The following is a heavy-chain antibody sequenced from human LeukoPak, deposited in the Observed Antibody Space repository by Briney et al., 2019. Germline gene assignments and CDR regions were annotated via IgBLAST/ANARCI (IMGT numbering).Heavy chain of an antibody. CDR2: IIPIFGTA. CDR3: ARGHDSSGSYFDY. CDR1: GGTFSSYA. Sequence: GASVKVSCKASGGTFSSYAISWVRQAPGQGLEWMGGIIPIFGTANYAQKFQSRVTITTDESTSTAYMELSSLRSDDTAVYYCARGHDSSGSYFDYWGQGTLVTVSS. J-gene: IGHJ4*02. V-gene: IGHV1-69*05. D-gene: IGHD3-22*01.